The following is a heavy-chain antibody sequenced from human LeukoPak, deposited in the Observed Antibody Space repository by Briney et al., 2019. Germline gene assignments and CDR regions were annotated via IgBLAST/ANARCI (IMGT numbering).Heavy chain of an antibody. D-gene: IGHD3-10*01. Sequence: PSETLSLTCTVSGGSILSSGLYWGWIRQPPGRGLEWIGIIHYGGTTYYTPSLNSRVTISIVTSKNQFSLRLSSVTAADTALYYCARAFGTQYYYDMDVWGQGTTVTVSS. CDR2: IHYGGTT. J-gene: IGHJ6*02. CDR3: ARAFGTQYYYDMDV. CDR1: GGSILSSGLY. V-gene: IGHV4-39*07.